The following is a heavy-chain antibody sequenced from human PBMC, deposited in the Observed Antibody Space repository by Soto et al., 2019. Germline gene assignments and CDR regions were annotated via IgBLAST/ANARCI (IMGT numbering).Heavy chain of an antibody. CDR1: GFTFSSYG. CDR2: ISYDGSNE. Sequence: QVQLVESGGGVVQPGRSLRLSCAASGFTFSSYGMHWVRQAPGKGLEWVALISYDGSNEDYASSVKSRFTNSSDKSTQTLYLEMSRLRPEDRAVYYCSKDLDGLVLRYAMDVWGQGTKVTVSS. J-gene: IGHJ6*02. CDR3: SKDLDGLVLRYAMDV. D-gene: IGHD6-19*01. V-gene: IGHV3-30*18.